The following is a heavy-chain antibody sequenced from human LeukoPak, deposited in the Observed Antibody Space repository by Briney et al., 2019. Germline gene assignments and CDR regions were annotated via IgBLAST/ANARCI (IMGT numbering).Heavy chain of an antibody. CDR3: ASRGITGTTSYNYFDP. D-gene: IGHD1-7*01. J-gene: IGHJ5*02. CDR1: GFTFNIYG. V-gene: IGHV3-30*02. Sequence: GGSLRLSCAASGFTFNIYGMHWVRQAPGKGLEWVAFIVLDGSNKLYADSVKGRFTISRDNSKNTLYLQMNSLRAEDTAVYYCASRGITGTTSYNYFDPWGQGTLVTVSS. CDR2: IVLDGSNK.